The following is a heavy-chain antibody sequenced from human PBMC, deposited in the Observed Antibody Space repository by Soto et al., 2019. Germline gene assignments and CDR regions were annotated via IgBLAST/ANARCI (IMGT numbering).Heavy chain of an antibody. Sequence: QVQLVQSGAEVKKPGASVKVSCKASGYTFTSYGISWVRQAPGQGLEWMGWISAYNGNTNYAQKFQGRVTITTDTSTSTAYMELRSLRSDDTAVYYCARDVPLSVVVAATPVDYWGQGTLVTVSS. V-gene: IGHV1-18*01. CDR3: ARDVPLSVVVAATPVDY. J-gene: IGHJ4*02. CDR1: GYTFTSYG. D-gene: IGHD2-15*01. CDR2: ISAYNGNT.